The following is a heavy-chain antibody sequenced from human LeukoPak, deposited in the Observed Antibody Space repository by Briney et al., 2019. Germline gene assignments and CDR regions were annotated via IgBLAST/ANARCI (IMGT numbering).Heavy chain of an antibody. V-gene: IGHV3-23*01. D-gene: IGHD1-26*01. J-gene: IGHJ4*02. Sequence: PGGSLRLSCAASGFTFSTYPMSWVRQAPGKGREWVSGISGSGGSTYYADSLKGRFTISRDNSKNTLYLQVNSLRAEDTAVYYCAKVGVTGWYFDYWGQGALVTVSS. CDR3: AKVGVTGWYFDY. CDR2: ISGSGGST. CDR1: GFTFSTYP.